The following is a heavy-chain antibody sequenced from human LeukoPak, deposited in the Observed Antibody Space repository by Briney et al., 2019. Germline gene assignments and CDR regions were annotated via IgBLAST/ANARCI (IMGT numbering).Heavy chain of an antibody. CDR1: GGSISSGGYY. Sequence: SETLSLTCTVSGGSISSGGYYWSWIRQHPGKGLEWIGYIYYSGSTNYNPSLKSRVTISVDTSKNQFSLKLSSVTAADTAVYYCARSPGSKGNWFDPWGQGTLVTVSS. CDR3: ARSPGSKGNWFDP. V-gene: IGHV4-61*08. CDR2: IYYSGST. J-gene: IGHJ5*02. D-gene: IGHD1-26*01.